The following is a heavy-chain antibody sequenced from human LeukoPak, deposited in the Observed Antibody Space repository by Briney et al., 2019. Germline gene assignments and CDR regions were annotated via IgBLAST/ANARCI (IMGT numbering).Heavy chain of an antibody. J-gene: IGHJ4*02. CDR2: IYYSGST. Sequence: PSETLSLTCTVSGGSISSSSYYWGWIRQPPGKGLEWIGSIYYSGSTYYNLSLKSRVTISVDTSKNQFSLKLSSVTAADTAVYYCARRSSSWPSGGFDYWGQGTLVTVSS. CDR3: ARRSSSWPSGGFDY. CDR1: GGSISSSSYY. D-gene: IGHD6-13*01. V-gene: IGHV4-39*01.